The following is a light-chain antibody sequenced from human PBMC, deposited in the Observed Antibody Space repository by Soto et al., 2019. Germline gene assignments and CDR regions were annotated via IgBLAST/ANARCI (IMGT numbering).Light chain of an antibody. V-gene: IGLV2-14*01. CDR3: SSYTGSSTLV. J-gene: IGLJ1*01. Sequence: QSVLTQPASVSGSPGQSITISCTGTSSDVGGFNSVCWYQQHPGNAPKLMIFEVSDRPSGVSNRFSGSKSGNTASLTISGLQAEDEADYYCSSYTGSSTLVFGTGTKVTVL. CDR2: EVS. CDR1: SSDVGGFNS.